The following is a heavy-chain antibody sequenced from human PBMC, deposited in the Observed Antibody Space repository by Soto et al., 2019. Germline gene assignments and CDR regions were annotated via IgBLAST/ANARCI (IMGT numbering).Heavy chain of an antibody. CDR3: ARGRYCSGGSCYSIYYYYGMDV. CDR2: ISSSSSYI. CDR1: GFTFSSYS. Sequence: GGSLRLSCAASGFTFSSYSMNWVRQAPGKGLEWVSSISSSSSYIYYADSVKGRFTISRDNAKSSLYLQMNSLRAEDTAVYYCARGRYCSGGSCYSIYYYYGMDVWGQGTTVTVSS. D-gene: IGHD2-15*01. J-gene: IGHJ6*02. V-gene: IGHV3-21*01.